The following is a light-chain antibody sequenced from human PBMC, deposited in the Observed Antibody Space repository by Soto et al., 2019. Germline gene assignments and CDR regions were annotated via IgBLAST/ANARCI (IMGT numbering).Light chain of an antibody. CDR2: DVS. Sequence: QSVLTQPGSVSGSPGQSVTICCTGTSSDVGGYNYVSWYQEQPGKAPKLMIYDVSKRPSGVPDRFSGSKSGNTASLTISGLQAEDEADYYCCSYAGSYSDVFGTGTKVTVL. CDR3: CSYAGSYSDV. J-gene: IGLJ1*01. V-gene: IGLV2-11*01. CDR1: SSDVGGYNY.